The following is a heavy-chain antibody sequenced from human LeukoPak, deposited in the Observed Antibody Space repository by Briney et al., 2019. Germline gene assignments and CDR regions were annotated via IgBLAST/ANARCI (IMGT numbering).Heavy chain of an antibody. V-gene: IGHV1-8*01. D-gene: IGHD3-22*01. J-gene: IGHJ4*02. CDR2: MNPNSGNT. Sequence: GESLKISCKASGYTFTSYDINWVRQATGQGLEWMGWMNPNSGNTGYAQKFQGRVTMTRNTSISTAYMELSSLRSEDTAVYYCARSDDSSGGDYWGQGTLVTVSS. CDR3: ARSDDSSGGDY. CDR1: GYTFTSYD.